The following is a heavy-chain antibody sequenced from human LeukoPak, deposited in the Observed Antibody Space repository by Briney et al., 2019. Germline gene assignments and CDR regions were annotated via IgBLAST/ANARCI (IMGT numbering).Heavy chain of an antibody. V-gene: IGHV3-21*01. CDR2: ITSSSSYI. Sequence: GGSLRLSCAASGFTFSSYSMNWVRQAPGKGLEWVSSITSSSSYIYYADSVKGRFTISRDNARNSLFLQMNSLRVEDTAVYYCASQSYARFDPWGQGTLVTVSS. CDR3: ASQSYARFDP. D-gene: IGHD3-16*01. J-gene: IGHJ5*02. CDR1: GFTFSSYS.